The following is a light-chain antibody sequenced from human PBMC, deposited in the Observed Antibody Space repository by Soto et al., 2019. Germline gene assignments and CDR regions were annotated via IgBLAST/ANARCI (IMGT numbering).Light chain of an antibody. J-gene: IGKJ2*02. Sequence: EIVLTQSPGTLSLSPGERTTVSCRASQSVSSNFLAWYQQKPGQAPKLLISGASSRATGIPDRFSGSGSGTDFTLTISRLVPEDFALYSCQQYGSSPGTFGQGTKLEIK. V-gene: IGKV3-20*01. CDR1: QSVSSNF. CDR2: GAS. CDR3: QQYGSSPGT.